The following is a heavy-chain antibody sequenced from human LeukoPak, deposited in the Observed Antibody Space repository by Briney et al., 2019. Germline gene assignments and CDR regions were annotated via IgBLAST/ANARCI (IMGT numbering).Heavy chain of an antibody. V-gene: IGHV4-31*03. D-gene: IGHD1-26*01. Sequence: SQTLSLTCTVSGGSISSGGYYWRWLRQHPGKGLEWIGYIYYSGSTYYNPSLKSRVTISVDTSKNQFPLKLSSVTAVDTAVYYCAIQVGAPMAGYFDYWGQGTLVTVSS. CDR3: AIQVGAPMAGYFDY. CDR1: GGSISSGGYY. CDR2: IYYSGST. J-gene: IGHJ4*02.